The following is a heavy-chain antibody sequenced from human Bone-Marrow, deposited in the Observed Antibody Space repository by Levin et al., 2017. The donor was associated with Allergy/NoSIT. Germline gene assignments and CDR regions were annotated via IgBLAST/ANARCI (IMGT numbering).Heavy chain of an antibody. CDR1: GFSLSNARMG. J-gene: IGHJ6*02. CDR2: IFSNDEK. V-gene: IGHV2-26*01. Sequence: ESGPTLVKPTETLTLTCTVSGFSLSNARMGVSWIRQPPGKALEWLAHIFSNDEKSYSTSLKSRLTISKDTSKSQVVLTMTNMDPVDTATYYCARANSIAAAGPYYYYGMDVWGQGTTVTVSS. D-gene: IGHD6-13*01. CDR3: ARANSIAAAGPYYYYGMDV.